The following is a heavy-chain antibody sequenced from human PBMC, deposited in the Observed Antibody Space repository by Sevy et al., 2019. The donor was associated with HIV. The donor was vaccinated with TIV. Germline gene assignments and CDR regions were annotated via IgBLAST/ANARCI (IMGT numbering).Heavy chain of an antibody. CDR1: GYTFTSYG. CDR2: ISAYNGNT. CDR3: ARVVVSCSGGSCYPVAAFDI. Sequence: ASVKVSCKASGYTFTSYGISWVRQAPGQGLEWMGWISAYNGNTNYAQKLQGRVTMTTDTSTSTAYMELRSLRSDDTAVYYCARVVVSCSGGSCYPVAAFDIWGQGTMVTVSS. J-gene: IGHJ3*02. D-gene: IGHD2-15*01. V-gene: IGHV1-18*01.